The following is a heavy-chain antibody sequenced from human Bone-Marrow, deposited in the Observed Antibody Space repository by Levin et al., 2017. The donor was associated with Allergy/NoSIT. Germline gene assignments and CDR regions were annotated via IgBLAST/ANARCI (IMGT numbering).Heavy chain of an antibody. D-gene: IGHD2-2*01. Sequence: LRLSCAVSGGSISGGGYSWSWIRRPPGKGLEWIGYIYHTGSTHYTPSLRSRVTISLDRSKNHFSLNLTSVTAADSAVYYCARQPPAGPYDSWGQGILVTVSS. J-gene: IGHJ4*02. CDR2: IYHTGST. V-gene: IGHV4-30-2*01. CDR1: GGSISGGGYS. CDR3: ARQPPAGPYDS.